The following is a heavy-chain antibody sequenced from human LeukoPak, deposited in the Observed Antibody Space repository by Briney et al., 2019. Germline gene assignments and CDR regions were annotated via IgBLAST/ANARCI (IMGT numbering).Heavy chain of an antibody. CDR1: GYTFTSYG. D-gene: IGHD3-3*01. CDR3: ASTTGFWSGPLYFDY. V-gene: IGHV1-18*01. Sequence: ASVKVSCKASGYTFTSYGISWVRQAPGQGLEWMGWISAYNGNTNYAQKLQGRVTMTTDTSTSTAYMELRSLRSDDTAVYYCASTTGFWSGPLYFDYWGQGTLVTVSS. CDR2: ISAYNGNT. J-gene: IGHJ4*02.